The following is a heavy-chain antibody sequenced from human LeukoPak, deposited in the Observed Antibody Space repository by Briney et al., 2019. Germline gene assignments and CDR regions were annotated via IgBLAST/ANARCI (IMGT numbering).Heavy chain of an antibody. Sequence: GGSLRLSCAASGFTFSSYAMSWVRQAPGKGLEWVSAISGSGGSTYYADSVKGRFTISRDNSKNTLYLQMNSLRAEDTAVYYCAKARLFFYGSGSSAFDYWGQGTLVTVSS. CDR1: GFTFSSYA. CDR2: ISGSGGST. CDR3: AKARLFFYGSGSSAFDY. V-gene: IGHV3-23*01. D-gene: IGHD3-10*01. J-gene: IGHJ4*02.